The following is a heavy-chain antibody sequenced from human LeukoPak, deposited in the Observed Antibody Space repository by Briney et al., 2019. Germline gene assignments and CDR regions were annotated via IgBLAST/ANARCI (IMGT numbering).Heavy chain of an antibody. J-gene: IGHJ4*02. CDR3: ARAGYSSSWLLY. Sequence: GGSLRLSCAASGISFSSHGMNWVRQAPGKGPEWVSYISSSGSTIYYADSVKGRFTISRDNAKNSLYLQMNSLKAEDTAIYYCARAGYSSSWLLYWGQGTLVTVSS. CDR2: ISSSGSTI. D-gene: IGHD6-13*01. CDR1: GISFSSHG. V-gene: IGHV3-48*03.